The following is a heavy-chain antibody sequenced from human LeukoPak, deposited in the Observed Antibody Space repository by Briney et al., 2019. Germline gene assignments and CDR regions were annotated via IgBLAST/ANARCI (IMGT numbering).Heavy chain of an antibody. CDR3: AKGGPEGGYYFDY. D-gene: IGHD1-26*01. CDR2: ISWNSGSI. CDR1: GFTFDDYA. V-gene: IGHV3-9*03. J-gene: IGHJ4*02. Sequence: PGGSLRLSCAASGFTFDDYAMHWVRQAPGKGLEWVSGISWNSGSIGYADSVKGRFTISRDNAKNSPYLQMNSLRAEDMALYYCAKGGPEGGYYFDYWGQGTLVTVSS.